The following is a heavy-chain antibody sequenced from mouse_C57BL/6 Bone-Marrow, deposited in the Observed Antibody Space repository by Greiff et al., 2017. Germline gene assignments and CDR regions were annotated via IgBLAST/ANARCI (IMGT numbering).Heavy chain of an antibody. J-gene: IGHJ4*01. Sequence: VQLKESGPVLVKPGASVKMSCKASGYTFTDYYMNWVKQSHGKSLEWIGVINPYNGGTSYNQKFKGKATLTVDKSSSTAYMELNSLTSEDSAVYYCASGHYGRYAMDYWGQGTSVTVSS. D-gene: IGHD1-1*01. CDR2: INPYNGGT. V-gene: IGHV1-19*01. CDR1: GYTFTDYY. CDR3: ASGHYGRYAMDY.